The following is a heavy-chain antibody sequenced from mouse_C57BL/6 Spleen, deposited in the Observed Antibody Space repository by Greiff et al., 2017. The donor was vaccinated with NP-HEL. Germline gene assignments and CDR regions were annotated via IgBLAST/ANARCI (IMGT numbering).Heavy chain of an antibody. Sequence: DVQLQESGPGLVKPSQSLSLTCSVTGYSITSGYYWNWIRQFPGNKLEWMGYISYDGSNNYNPSLKNRISITRDTSKNQFFLKLNSVTTEDTATYYCARVDGYYPFDYWGQGTTLTVSS. CDR1: GYSITSGYY. CDR2: ISYDGSN. CDR3: ARVDGYYPFDY. D-gene: IGHD2-3*01. J-gene: IGHJ2*01. V-gene: IGHV3-6*01.